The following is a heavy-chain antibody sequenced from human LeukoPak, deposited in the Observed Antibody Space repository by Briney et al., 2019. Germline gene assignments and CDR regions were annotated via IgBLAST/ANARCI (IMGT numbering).Heavy chain of an antibody. CDR1: GFSLSNARVG. CDR2: IFSNDEK. J-gene: IGHJ5*02. Sequence: SGPVLVKPTETLTLTCTVSGFSLSNARVGVSWIRQPPGKALEWLAHIFSNDEKSYSTSLKSRLTISKDTSKSQVVLTMTNMDPVDTATYYCAQGRGLKEYYWFDPWGQGTLVTVSS. V-gene: IGHV2-26*01. CDR3: AQGRGLKEYYWFDP. D-gene: IGHD2/OR15-2a*01.